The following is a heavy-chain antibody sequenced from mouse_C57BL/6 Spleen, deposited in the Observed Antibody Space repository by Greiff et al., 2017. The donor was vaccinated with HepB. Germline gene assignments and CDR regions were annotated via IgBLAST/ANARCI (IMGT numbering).Heavy chain of an antibody. CDR1: GYAFSSSW. J-gene: IGHJ1*03. Sequence: QVQLQQSGPELVKPGASVKISCKASGYAFSSSWMNWVKQRPGKGLEWIGRIYPGDGDTNYNGKFKGKATLTADKSSSTAYMQLSSLTSEDSAVYFCAREYYDYDEDGGYWYFDVWGTGTTVTVSS. CDR2: IYPGDGDT. D-gene: IGHD2-4*01. V-gene: IGHV1-82*01. CDR3: AREYYDYDEDGGYWYFDV.